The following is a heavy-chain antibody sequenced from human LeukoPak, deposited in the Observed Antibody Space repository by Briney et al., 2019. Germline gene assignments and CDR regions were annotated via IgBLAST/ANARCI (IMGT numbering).Heavy chain of an antibody. CDR3: ARDLYSSSSGAYWFDP. J-gene: IGHJ5*02. Sequence: ASVKVSCKASGYTFTGYYMHWVRQAPGQGLEWMGWINPNSGGTNYAQKFQGRVTMTRDTSISTAYMELSRLRSDDTAVYYCARDLYSSSSGAYWFDPWGHFTLV. CDR2: INPNSGGT. CDR1: GYTFTGYY. D-gene: IGHD6-6*01. V-gene: IGHV1-2*02.